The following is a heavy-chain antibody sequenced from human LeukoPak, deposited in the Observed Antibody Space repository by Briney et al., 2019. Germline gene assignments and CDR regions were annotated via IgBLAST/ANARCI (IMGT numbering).Heavy chain of an antibody. V-gene: IGHV1-2*02. J-gene: IGHJ5*02. CDR3: ARGSLCTGGVCYTDNWFDP. CDR1: GYTFTCYY. CDR2: INPNSGGT. D-gene: IGHD2-8*02. Sequence: GASVKVSCKASGYTFTCYYMHWVRQAPGQGLEWMGWINPNSGGTNYAQKFQGRVTMTRDTSISTAYMELSRLRSDDTAVYYCARGSLCTGGVCYTDNWFDPWGQGTLVTVSS.